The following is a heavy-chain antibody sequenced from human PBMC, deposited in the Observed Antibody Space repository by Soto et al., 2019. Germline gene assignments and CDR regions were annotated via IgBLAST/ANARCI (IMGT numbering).Heavy chain of an antibody. CDR3: ARAEYYDFWSGYRRRAAHLDV. D-gene: IGHD3-3*01. CDR1: GFTFSSYS. CDR2: ISSSSSTI. J-gene: IGHJ6*04. V-gene: IGHV3-48*01. Sequence: GGSLRLSCAASGFTFSSYSMNWVRQAPGKGLEWVSYISSSSSTIYYADSVKGRFTISRDNAKNSLYLQMNSLRAEDTAVYYCARAEYYDFWSGYRRRAAHLDVWGKGTTVTVSS.